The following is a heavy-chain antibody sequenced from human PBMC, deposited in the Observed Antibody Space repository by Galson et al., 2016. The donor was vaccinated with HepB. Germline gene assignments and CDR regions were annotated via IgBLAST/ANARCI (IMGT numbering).Heavy chain of an antibody. Sequence: SLRLSCAASGFIFNTYHMNWVRQAPGKGLEWVSYISSSSSTIYYADSVKGRFTISRDNAKNSVYLQMNSLRDEDTALYYCAREAVKESSGWYLDYWGQGTLVTVSS. J-gene: IGHJ4*02. CDR2: ISSSSSTI. V-gene: IGHV3-48*02. CDR3: AREAVKESSGWYLDY. D-gene: IGHD6-19*01. CDR1: GFIFNTYH.